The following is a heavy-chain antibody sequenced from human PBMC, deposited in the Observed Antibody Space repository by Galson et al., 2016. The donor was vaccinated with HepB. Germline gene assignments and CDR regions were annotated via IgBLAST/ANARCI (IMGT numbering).Heavy chain of an antibody. Sequence: SLRLSCAASGFTFSSFAMSWVRQAPGKGLVWVSRLPTDEHPPTYADSVRGRFTISRDNAKNTLYLQMDSLRADDTAVYYCTRDLNFVLFDYWGQGALVTVSS. D-gene: IGHD2/OR15-2a*01. CDR2: LPTDEHPP. J-gene: IGHJ4*02. CDR1: GFTFSSFA. V-gene: IGHV3-74*03. CDR3: TRDLNFVLFDY.